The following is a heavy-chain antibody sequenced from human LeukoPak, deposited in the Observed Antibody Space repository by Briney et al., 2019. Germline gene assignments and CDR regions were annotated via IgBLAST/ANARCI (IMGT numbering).Heavy chain of an antibody. CDR1: GFTFSSYA. CDR2: IRGSDDST. Sequence: PGGSLRLSCAASGFTFSSYAMAWVGQAPGKGLEWVSTIRGSDDSTYYADSVKGRFTISRDNSKNTLYLQMNSLRAEDTAIYYCAKDTGPAAGITADYWGQGILVTVSS. V-gene: IGHV3-23*01. D-gene: IGHD6-13*01. CDR3: AKDTGPAAGITADY. J-gene: IGHJ4*02.